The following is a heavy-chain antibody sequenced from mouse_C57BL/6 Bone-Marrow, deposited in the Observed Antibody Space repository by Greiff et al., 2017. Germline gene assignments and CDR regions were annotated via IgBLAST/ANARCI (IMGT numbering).Heavy chain of an antibody. Sequence: VQLQQSGAELVRPGASVKLSCTASGFNIKDYYMHWVKQRPEQGLEWIGRIDPEDGDTEYAPKFQGKATMTADTSSTTAYRQLSSLTSEDTAAYYCATEEVDSPCYFYYCGQGTPLTVSP. CDR3: ATEEVDSPCYFYY. V-gene: IGHV14-1*01. CDR1: GFNIKDYY. D-gene: IGHD2-13*01. J-gene: IGHJ2*01. CDR2: IDPEDGDT.